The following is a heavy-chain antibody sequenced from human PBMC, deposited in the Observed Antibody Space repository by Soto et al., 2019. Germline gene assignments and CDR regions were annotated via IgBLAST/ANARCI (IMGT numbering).Heavy chain of an antibody. CDR1: GGTFGSYA. J-gene: IGHJ4*02. CDR2: VIPVSGAA. Sequence: QVQLVQSGAEVKKPGSSVKVSCKASGGTFGSYAFSWVRQAPGQGLEWMGGVIPVSGAAHYAQKFQGRGTITAYESTSAAYMELSSLSSQDTAVYYCATALGCRSTSCTLDYWGQGTRVIVSS. D-gene: IGHD2-2*01. V-gene: IGHV1-69*01. CDR3: ATALGCRSTSCTLDY.